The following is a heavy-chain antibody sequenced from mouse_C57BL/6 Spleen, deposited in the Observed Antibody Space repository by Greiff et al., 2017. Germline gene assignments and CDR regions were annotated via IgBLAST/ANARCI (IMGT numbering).Heavy chain of an antibody. CDR2: IWSGGST. J-gene: IGHJ2*01. CDR3: ARSLITTVVAFDY. Sequence: QVHVKQSGPGLVQPSQSLSITCTVSGFSLTSYGVHWVRQSPGKGLEWLGVIWSGGSTDYNAAFISRLSISKDNSKSQVFFKMNSLQADDTAIYYCARSLITTVVAFDYWGQGTTLTVSS. CDR1: GFSLTSYG. D-gene: IGHD1-1*01. V-gene: IGHV2-2*01.